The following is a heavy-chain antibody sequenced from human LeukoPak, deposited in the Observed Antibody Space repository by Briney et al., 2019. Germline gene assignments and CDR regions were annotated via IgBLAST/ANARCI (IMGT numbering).Heavy chain of an antibody. Sequence: SETLSLTCTVSGGSISSDYWSWIRQPPGKGLEWIGYIYYTGSTNYNPSLKSRVAISVDTSKNQFSLKLSSVTAADTAVYYCARDVGYDFWSGYRSDAFDIWGQGTMVTVSS. CDR2: IYYTGST. D-gene: IGHD3-3*01. J-gene: IGHJ3*02. V-gene: IGHV4-59*12. CDR3: ARDVGYDFWSGYRSDAFDI. CDR1: GGSISSDY.